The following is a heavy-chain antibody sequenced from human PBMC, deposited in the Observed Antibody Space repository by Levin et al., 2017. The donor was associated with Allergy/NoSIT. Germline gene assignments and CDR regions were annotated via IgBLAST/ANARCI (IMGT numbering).Heavy chain of an antibody. V-gene: IGHV1-2*02. CDR2: INPNSGGT. D-gene: IGHD2-2*02. CDR1: GYTFTGYY. Sequence: GGSLRLSCKASGYTFTGYYMHWVRQAPGHGLEWMGWINPNSGGTNYAQKFQGRVTMTRDTSISTAYMELSRLRSDDTAVYYCARGGGYCSSTSCYSTDWYFDLWGRGTLVTVSS. J-gene: IGHJ2*01. CDR3: ARGGGYCSSTSCYSTDWYFDL.